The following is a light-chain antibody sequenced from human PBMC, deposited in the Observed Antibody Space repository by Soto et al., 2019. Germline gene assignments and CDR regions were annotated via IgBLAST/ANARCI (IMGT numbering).Light chain of an antibody. CDR2: LEGSGNY. CDR3: ETWDSNTRV. J-gene: IGLJ3*02. CDR1: SGYSNYI. V-gene: IGLV4-60*03. Sequence: QSVLTQSSSASASLGSSAKFTCTLRSGYSNYIIAWHQQQPGKAPRYLMNLEGSGNYKKGSGVPDRFSGSSSGADRYLTISNLQSEDEADYYCETWDSNTRVFGGGTKLTVL.